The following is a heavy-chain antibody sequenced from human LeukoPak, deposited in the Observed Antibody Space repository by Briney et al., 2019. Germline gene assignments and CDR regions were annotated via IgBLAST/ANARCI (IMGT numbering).Heavy chain of an antibody. CDR2: ISAYNGNT. V-gene: IGHV1-18*01. D-gene: IGHD4-23*01. CDR3: ARDGTTVVTRDAFDI. Sequence: ASVKVSCKASGYTFTSYGISWVRQAPGQGLEWMGWISAYNGNTNYAQKLQGRVIMTTDTSTSTAYMELRSLRSDDTAVYYCARDGTTVVTRDAFDIWGQGTMVTVSS. J-gene: IGHJ3*02. CDR1: GYTFTSYG.